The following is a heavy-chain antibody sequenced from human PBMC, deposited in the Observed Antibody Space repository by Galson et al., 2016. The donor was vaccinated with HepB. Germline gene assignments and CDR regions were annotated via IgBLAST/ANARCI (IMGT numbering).Heavy chain of an antibody. D-gene: IGHD6-13*01. CDR3: AIRFAAADAPGAFDI. Sequence: SVKVSCKASGYPFINYYIYWVRQAPGQGLEWMGAIIPRGGSTTYPEKFQDRVTMTGDTSTSTLYMELSGLRPDATAVYFCAIRFAAADAPGAFDIWGQGTMVTVSS. V-gene: IGHV1-46*01. J-gene: IGHJ3*02. CDR2: IIPRGGST. CDR1: GYPFINYY.